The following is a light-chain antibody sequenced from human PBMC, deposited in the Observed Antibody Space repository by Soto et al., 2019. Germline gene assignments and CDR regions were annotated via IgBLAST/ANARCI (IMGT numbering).Light chain of an antibody. CDR1: QSVSSSY. Sequence: EIVLTQSPGTLSLSPGERVTLSCRASQSVSSSYLAWYQQKPGQAPRLLFYGASSRATGIPDRFSGSGSGTDFILTISRLEPDDFEVYYCQQYGRSPWTFGQGTKVDIK. J-gene: IGKJ1*01. CDR2: GAS. V-gene: IGKV3-20*01. CDR3: QQYGRSPWT.